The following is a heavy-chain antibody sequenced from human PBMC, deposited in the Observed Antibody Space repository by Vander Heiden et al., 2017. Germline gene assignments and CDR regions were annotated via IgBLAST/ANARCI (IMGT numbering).Heavy chain of an antibody. D-gene: IGHD1-26*01. Sequence: DVQLVPSGAEVKKPGESLKISCKGSGYTFRNYWINWVRQKPGKGLEWLGRIEPSDSYTNYSPSFQGHVTISVDNSISTAYLQWGSLKASDSGMYFCARLSANYYGTDWHFDLWGRGTLVTVSS. V-gene: IGHV5-10-1*03. CDR1: GYTFRNYW. J-gene: IGHJ2*01. CDR3: ARLSANYYGTDWHFDL. CDR2: IEPSDSYT.